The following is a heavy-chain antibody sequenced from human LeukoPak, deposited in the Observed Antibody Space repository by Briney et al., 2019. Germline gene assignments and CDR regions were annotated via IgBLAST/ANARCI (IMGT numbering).Heavy chain of an antibody. CDR1: GYTLTELS. D-gene: IGHD2-2*02. V-gene: IGHV1-24*01. Sequence: ASVKVSCKVSGYTLTELSMHWVRQAPGKGLEWTGGFDPEDGETIYAQKFQGRVTMTEDTSTDTAYMELSSLRSEDTAVYYCATERVVPAAIRIGVRHYYYYGMDVWGQGTTVTVSS. J-gene: IGHJ6*02. CDR2: FDPEDGET. CDR3: ATERVVPAAIRIGVRHYYYYGMDV.